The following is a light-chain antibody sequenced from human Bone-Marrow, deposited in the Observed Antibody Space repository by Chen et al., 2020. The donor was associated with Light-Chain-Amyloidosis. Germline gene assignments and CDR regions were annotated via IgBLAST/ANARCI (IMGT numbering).Light chain of an antibody. V-gene: IGLV1-51*01. Sequence: QSVLTQPPSVSAAPGQKVTISCSGSSSNIGNNYVSWYQQLPGTAPKLLIYDNNKRPSRSPALFSGYKAGTSAALGITGLQTGDEAYYYCGTGDSSLCSVVFGGGTKLTVL. J-gene: IGLJ2*01. CDR1: SSNIGNNY. CDR2: DNN. CDR3: GTGDSSLCSVV.